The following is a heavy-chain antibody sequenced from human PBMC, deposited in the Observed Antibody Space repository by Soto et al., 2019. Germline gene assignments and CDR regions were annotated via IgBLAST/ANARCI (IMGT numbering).Heavy chain of an antibody. Sequence: GGSLRLSCAASGFTFSSYAMSWVRQAPGKGLEWVSAISGSGGSTYYADSVKGRFTISRDNSKNTVYLQMNSLRAEDTAVYYGWKDLRTAVAVDYWGQGTLVTVSS. CDR2: ISGSGGST. CDR1: GFTFSSYA. V-gene: IGHV3-23*01. D-gene: IGHD6-19*01. J-gene: IGHJ4*02. CDR3: WKDLRTAVAVDY.